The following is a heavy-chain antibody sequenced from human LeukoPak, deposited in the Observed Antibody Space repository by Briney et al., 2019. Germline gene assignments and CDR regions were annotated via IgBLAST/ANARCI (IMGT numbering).Heavy chain of an antibody. CDR2: ISSSSSYI. J-gene: IGHJ6*03. CDR3: ARYSYGYGAFYYYMDV. D-gene: IGHD5-18*01. Sequence: GGSLRLSCAASGFTFSGYSMNWVRQAPGKGLEWVSSISSSSSYIYYADSVKGRFTISRDNAKNSLYLQMNSLRAEDTAVYYCARYSYGYGAFYYYMDVWGKGTTVTISS. V-gene: IGHV3-21*01. CDR1: GFTFSGYS.